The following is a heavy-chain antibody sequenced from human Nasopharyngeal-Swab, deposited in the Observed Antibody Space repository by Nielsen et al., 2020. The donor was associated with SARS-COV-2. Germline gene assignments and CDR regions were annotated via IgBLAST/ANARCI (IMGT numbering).Heavy chain of an antibody. J-gene: IGHJ4*02. CDR2: IKQDGSEK. CDR1: GSPLRDYG. CDR3: ARVGGRTSPMGS. V-gene: IGHV3-7*01. D-gene: IGHD3-10*01. Sequence: GGSLRSPFLPPGSPLRDYGWIGFAQPPAKGLEWVASIKQDGSEKNYVDSVKGRFTISRDNAKNSLFLQMDSLRTEDTAFYYCARVGGRTSPMGSWGQGTLVTVSS.